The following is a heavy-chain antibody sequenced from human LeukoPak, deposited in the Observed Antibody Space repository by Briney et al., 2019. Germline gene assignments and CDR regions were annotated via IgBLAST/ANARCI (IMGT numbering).Heavy chain of an antibody. CDR2: IYTSGST. D-gene: IGHD1-26*01. J-gene: IGHJ4*02. V-gene: IGHV4-61*02. CDR3: ARFLEVGATSLFDY. Sequence: SETLSLTCTVSGGSISSGSYYWSWIRQPAGKGLEWIGRIYTSGSTNYNPSLKSRVTISVDTSKNQFSLKLSSVTAADTAVYYCARFLEVGATSLFDYWGQGTLVTVSS. CDR1: GGSISSGSYY.